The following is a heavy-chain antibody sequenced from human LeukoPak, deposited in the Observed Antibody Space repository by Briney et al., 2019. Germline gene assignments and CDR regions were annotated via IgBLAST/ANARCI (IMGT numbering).Heavy chain of an antibody. V-gene: IGHV3-23*01. D-gene: IGHD3-22*01. CDR2: ISGSGGST. J-gene: IGHJ4*02. Sequence: PGASLRLSCAASGFTFSSYAMSWVRQAPGKGLEWVSAISGSGGSTYYADSVKGRFTISRDNPKNTLYLQMNSLRAEDTAVYYCAKDRSTYYYDSSGYYYDYWGQGTLVTVSS. CDR3: AKDRSTYYYDSSGYYYDY. CDR1: GFTFSSYA.